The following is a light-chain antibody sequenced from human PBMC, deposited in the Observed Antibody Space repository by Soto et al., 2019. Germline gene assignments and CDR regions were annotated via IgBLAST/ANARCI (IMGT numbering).Light chain of an antibody. CDR1: QSMSSW. CDR2: KAS. Sequence: DIPMTQSPSTLSASVGDSVTITCRASQSMSSWLAWYQQKPGKAPKLLIYKASSLETGVPSRFSGSGSGTEFTLTISSLQPDDLATYYCQQYNSYPWTFGQGTKVEI. V-gene: IGKV1-5*03. J-gene: IGKJ1*01. CDR3: QQYNSYPWT.